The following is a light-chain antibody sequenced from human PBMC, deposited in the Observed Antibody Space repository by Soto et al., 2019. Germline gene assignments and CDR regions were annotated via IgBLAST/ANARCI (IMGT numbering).Light chain of an antibody. Sequence: EIVLTQSPGTLSLPPGERATLSCRASQSVSSTYLAWYQQKSGQAPRLLIYGASGRATGIPDRFTGSGSGTDFTLTISRLEPADFAVYYCQHYGTSLWTFGQGTKVEIK. V-gene: IGKV3-20*01. CDR3: QHYGTSLWT. CDR1: QSVSSTY. J-gene: IGKJ1*01. CDR2: GAS.